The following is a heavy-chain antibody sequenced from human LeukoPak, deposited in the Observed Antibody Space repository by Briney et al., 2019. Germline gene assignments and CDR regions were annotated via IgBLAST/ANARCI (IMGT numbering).Heavy chain of an antibody. CDR2: IHSSGST. CDR1: DGSISSYY. V-gene: IGHV4-4*09. J-gene: IGHJ4*02. CDR3: ARLGSYSDH. Sequence: SETLSLTCSVSDGSISSYYCSWIRQPPGKGLEWIGYIHSSGSTHYNPSLKSRVTTSLDTSKNQFSLKLSSVTAADKAVYYCARLGSYSDHWGQGTLVTVSS. D-gene: IGHD1-26*01.